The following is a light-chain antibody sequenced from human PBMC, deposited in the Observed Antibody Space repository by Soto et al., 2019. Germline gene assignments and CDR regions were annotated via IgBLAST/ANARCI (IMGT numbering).Light chain of an antibody. CDR1: QSVSNGY. V-gene: IGKV3-20*01. CDR2: GAS. J-gene: IGKJ4*01. CDR3: QQYGSSSLT. Sequence: EVVLTQSPGTLSLSPGEGATLFCRASQSVSNGYLARHQQKSGQAPRLLIYGASSRASGVPDRFSGSGSRTDFTLTISRLEPEDFAVYYCQQYGSSSLTFGGGTKVDIK.